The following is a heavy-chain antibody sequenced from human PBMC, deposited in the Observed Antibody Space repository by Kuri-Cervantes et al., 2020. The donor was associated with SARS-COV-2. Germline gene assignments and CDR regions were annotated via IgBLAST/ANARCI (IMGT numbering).Heavy chain of an antibody. CDR3: ARDQYLLLLSGYYYYYGMDV. CDR1: GYIFTGYY. CDR2: INPNSGGT. V-gene: IGHV1-2*04. J-gene: IGHJ6*02. D-gene: IGHD2-21*01. Sequence: ASVKVSCKASGYIFTGYYIHWVRQAPGQGLEWMGWINPNSGGTNYAQKFQGWVTMTRDTSISTAYMELSRLRSDDTAVYYCARDQYLLLLSGYYYYYGMDVWGQGTTVTVSS.